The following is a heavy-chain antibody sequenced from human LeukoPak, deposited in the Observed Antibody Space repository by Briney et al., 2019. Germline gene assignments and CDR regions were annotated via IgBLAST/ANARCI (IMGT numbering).Heavy chain of an antibody. D-gene: IGHD2-8*01. J-gene: IGHJ4*02. CDR2: IIHTGRT. Sequence: SETLSLTCAVSGGGSFSDYYWTWIRPSPGKGLEWIGEIIHTGRTNYSPSLKSRLTLSVDTSKNQFSLNLNSVTAADTGVYFCARGILVKVYAAFDYWGQGTLVAVSS. CDR1: GGGSFSDYY. V-gene: IGHV4-34*12. CDR3: ARGILVKVYAAFDY.